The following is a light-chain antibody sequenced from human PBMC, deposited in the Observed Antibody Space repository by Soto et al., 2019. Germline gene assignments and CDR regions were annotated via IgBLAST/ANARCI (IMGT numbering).Light chain of an antibody. J-gene: IGLJ2*01. CDR3: AAWDDSLSGPV. Sequence: QSVLTQPPSASGTPGQRVTISCSGSTSNIGTNYVYWYQQLPGTAPRLLMYSTNKRPSGVPGRFSGSKSGTSAFLAITGLRSEDEANYYCAAWDDSLSGPVFGGGTKLTVL. CDR2: STN. V-gene: IGLV1-47*02. CDR1: TSNIGTNY.